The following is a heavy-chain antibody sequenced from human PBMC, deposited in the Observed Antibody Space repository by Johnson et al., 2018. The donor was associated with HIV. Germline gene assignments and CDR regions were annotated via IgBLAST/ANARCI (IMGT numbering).Heavy chain of an antibody. CDR2: ISYDGSNK. CDR1: GFTFSSYA. Sequence: QEQLVESGGGVVQPGRSLRLSCAASGFTFSSYAMHWVRQAPGKGLEWVAVISYDGSNKYYADSVKGRFTISRDNSKNTLYLQMNSLRAEDTAVYYCARVAPAHDAFDIGGQGTMVTVSS. J-gene: IGHJ3*02. D-gene: IGHD2-2*01. V-gene: IGHV3-30*04. CDR3: ARVAPAHDAFDI.